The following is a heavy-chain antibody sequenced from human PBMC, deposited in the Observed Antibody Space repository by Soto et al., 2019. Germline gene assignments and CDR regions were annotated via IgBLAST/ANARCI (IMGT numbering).Heavy chain of an antibody. CDR2: LSGNGAST. Sequence: GGSLRLSCAASGFTFSSYAMSWVRQAPGKGLEWVSTLSGNGASTYYADSVKGRFTIFRDNSKNTLYLQMNSLRAEDTAVYYCAKGVSSAWLLFDYWGQGTLVNVSS. V-gene: IGHV3-23*01. CDR3: AKGVSSAWLLFDY. J-gene: IGHJ4*02. D-gene: IGHD6-19*01. CDR1: GFTFSSYA.